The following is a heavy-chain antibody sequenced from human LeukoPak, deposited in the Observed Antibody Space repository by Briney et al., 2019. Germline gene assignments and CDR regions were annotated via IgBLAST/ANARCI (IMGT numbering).Heavy chain of an antibody. V-gene: IGHV1-2*02. Sequence: ASVKVSCKASGGTFSSYAISWVRQAPGQGLEWMGWINPNSGGTNYAQKFQGRVTMTRDTSISTAYMELSRLRSDDTAVYYCARARRNYDILTGYDFDYWGQGTLVTVSS. J-gene: IGHJ4*02. D-gene: IGHD3-9*01. CDR1: GGTFSSYA. CDR3: ARARRNYDILTGYDFDY. CDR2: INPNSGGT.